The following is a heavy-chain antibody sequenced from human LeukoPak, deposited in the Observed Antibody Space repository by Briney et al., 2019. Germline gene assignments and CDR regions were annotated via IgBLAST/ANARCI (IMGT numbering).Heavy chain of an antibody. J-gene: IGHJ4*02. CDR3: ARRCAGGDCYGAFDF. Sequence: SETLSLTCTVSGGSISSDDYYWGWIRQSPGKGLEWIGSIYYTGSTYYNPSLQSRVTISVDTSKIQFSLRLSSVTAADTAVYYCARRCAGGDCYGAFDFWGPGTLVTVSS. V-gene: IGHV4-39*01. CDR1: GGSISSDDYY. D-gene: IGHD2-21*01. CDR2: IYYTGST.